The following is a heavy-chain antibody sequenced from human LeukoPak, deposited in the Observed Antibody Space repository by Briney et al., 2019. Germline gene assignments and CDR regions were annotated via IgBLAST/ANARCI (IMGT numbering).Heavy chain of an antibody. CDR3: ARRYGDGYNWGDYMDV. J-gene: IGHJ6*03. Sequence: SETLSLTCAVYGGSFSGYHWSWIRQPPGKGLEWIGEINHSGSTNYNPSLKSRVTISVDTSKNQFSLKLSSVTAADTAVYYCARRYGDGYNWGDYMDVWGKGTTVTISS. D-gene: IGHD5-24*01. CDR1: GGSFSGYH. CDR2: INHSGST. V-gene: IGHV4-34*01.